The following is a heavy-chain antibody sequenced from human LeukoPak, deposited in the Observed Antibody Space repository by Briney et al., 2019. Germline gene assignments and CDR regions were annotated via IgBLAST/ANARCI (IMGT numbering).Heavy chain of an antibody. V-gene: IGHV4-59*01. J-gene: IGHJ4*02. CDR3: ARGVNSGYFDY. Sequence: SETLSLTCTVSGGSINSYYWSWIRQPAGKRLEWIGYIYYSGSTNYSPSLKSRVTISLDTSKNQFSLKLSSVTAADTAVYYCARGVNSGYFDYCGQGTLVTVSS. CDR2: IYYSGST. D-gene: IGHD1-26*01. CDR1: GGSINSYY.